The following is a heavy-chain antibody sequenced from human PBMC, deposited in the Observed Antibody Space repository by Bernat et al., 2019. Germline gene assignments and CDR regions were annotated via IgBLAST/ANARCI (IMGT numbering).Heavy chain of an antibody. CDR3: ARGLPGPRLQH. V-gene: IGHV4-34*01. CDR1: GGSFSGYY. CDR2: ISHSGST. J-gene: IGHJ1*01. Sequence: QVQLQQWGAGLLKPSETLSLICAVNGGSFSGYYWTWIRQPPGKGLEWIGEISHSGSTSYNSSLKSRVTISVDTSNNPFSLKLTSVTAADTALYYCARGLPGPRLQHWGQGSLLTVSS.